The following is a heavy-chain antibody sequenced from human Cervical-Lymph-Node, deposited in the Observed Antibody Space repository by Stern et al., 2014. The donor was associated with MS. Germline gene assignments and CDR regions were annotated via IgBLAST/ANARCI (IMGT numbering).Heavy chain of an antibody. D-gene: IGHD4-23*01. CDR2: IIPIFGTA. Sequence: DQLVESGAEVKKPGSSVKVSCKASGGTFSSYAIRWGRQAPGQGLEWMGGIIPIFGTANYAQKFQGRVTITADESTSTAYMELSSLRSEDTAVYYCARDRWDGGNLFDYWGQGTLVTVSS. CDR1: GGTFSSYA. J-gene: IGHJ4*02. V-gene: IGHV1-69*01. CDR3: ARDRWDGGNLFDY.